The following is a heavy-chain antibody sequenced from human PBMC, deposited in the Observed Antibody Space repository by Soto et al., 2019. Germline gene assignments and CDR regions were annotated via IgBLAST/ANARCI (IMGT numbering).Heavy chain of an antibody. CDR1: GFTFSSYW. Sequence: GGSLRLSCAASGFTFSSYWMHWVRQAPGKGLVRVSRINSDGSSTSYAESVKGRFTISRDNAKNTLFLQMNSLRAEDTAVYYCAKDRPDAVTSPRSKYYYGMDVWGQGTTVTVS. CDR3: AKDRPDAVTSPRSKYYYGMDV. J-gene: IGHJ6*02. CDR2: INSDGSST. V-gene: IGHV3-74*01. D-gene: IGHD4-17*01.